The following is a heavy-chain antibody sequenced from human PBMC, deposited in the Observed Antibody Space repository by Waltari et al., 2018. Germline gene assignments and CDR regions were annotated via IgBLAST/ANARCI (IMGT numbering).Heavy chain of an antibody. J-gene: IGHJ6*03. CDR1: GGSFSGYY. CDR2: INHSGST. V-gene: IGHV4-34*01. CDR3: ARSGFTIFGVVIIYYYYYMDV. Sequence: QVQLQQWGAGLLKPSETLSLTCAVYGGSFSGYYWSWIRQPPGKGLEWIGEINHSGSTNYNPSRKSRVTISVDTSKNQFSLKLSSVTAADTAVYYCARSGFTIFGVVIIYYYYYMDVWGKGTTVTVSS. D-gene: IGHD3-3*01.